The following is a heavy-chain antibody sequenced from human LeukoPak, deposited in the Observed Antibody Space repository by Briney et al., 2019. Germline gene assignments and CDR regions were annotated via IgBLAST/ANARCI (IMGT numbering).Heavy chain of an antibody. D-gene: IGHD6-19*01. V-gene: IGHV4-4*07. CDR1: GGSINSDY. Sequence: SETLSLTCTVSGGSINSDYWSWIRQPAGKGLEWIGRMYTSGGTNYNPSLKSRVTISVDTSKNRFSLKLSSVTAADTAVYYCARAETRPSSNYYYGMDVWGQGTTVTVSS. J-gene: IGHJ6*02. CDR2: MYTSGGT. CDR3: ARAETRPSSNYYYGMDV.